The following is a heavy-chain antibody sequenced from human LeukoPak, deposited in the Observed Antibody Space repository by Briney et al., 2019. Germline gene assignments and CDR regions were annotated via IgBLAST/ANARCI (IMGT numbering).Heavy chain of an antibody. D-gene: IGHD6-13*01. Sequence: GASVKVSCKASGGTFSSYAISWVRQAPGQGLEWMGRIIPILGIANYAQKFQGRVTITADKSTSTAYMELGSLRSEDTAVYYCASRDSSSYSIDDDYWGQGTLVTVSS. V-gene: IGHV1-69*04. CDR1: GGTFSSYA. CDR3: ASRDSSSYSIDDDY. J-gene: IGHJ4*02. CDR2: IIPILGIA.